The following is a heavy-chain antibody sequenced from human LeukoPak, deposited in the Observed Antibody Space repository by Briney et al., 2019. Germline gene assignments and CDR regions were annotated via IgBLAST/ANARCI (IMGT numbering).Heavy chain of an antibody. CDR1: GYTFTGYY. J-gene: IGHJ5*02. V-gene: IGHV1-2*02. CDR2: INPNSGGT. CDR3: ARDAAAGTNWFDP. D-gene: IGHD6-13*01. Sequence: ASVKVSCKASGYTFTGYYMHWVRQAHGQGLEWMGWINPNSGGTNYAQKFQGRVTMTRDTSISTAYMELSRLRSDDTAVYYCARDAAAGTNWFDPWGQGTLVTVSS.